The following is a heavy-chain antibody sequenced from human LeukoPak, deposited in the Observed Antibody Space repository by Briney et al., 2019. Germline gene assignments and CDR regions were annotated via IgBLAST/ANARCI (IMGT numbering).Heavy chain of an antibody. CDR2: INYTGST. J-gene: IGHJ2*01. V-gene: IGHV4-59*08. CDR3: ARRALDNWFFDV. CDR1: GDSISSYF. Sequence: NPSETLSLTCTVSGDSISSYFWSWIRQPPGKGLEWIAYINYTGSTNSNPSLKSRVTISVDTSKDEFSLRLESVTAADTAVYYCARRALDNWFFDVWGRGTLVTVSS.